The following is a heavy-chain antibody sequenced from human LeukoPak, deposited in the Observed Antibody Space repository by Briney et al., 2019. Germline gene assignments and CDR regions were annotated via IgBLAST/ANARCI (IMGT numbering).Heavy chain of an antibody. CDR2: ISYDGSNK. V-gene: IGHV3-30*18. CDR3: AKDRGYCGSGSYFDY. D-gene: IGHD3-10*01. CDR1: GFTFSSYG. Sequence: GGSLRLSCAASGFTFSSYGMHWVRQAPGKGLEWVAVISYDGSNKYYADSVKGRFTISRDNSKNTLYLQMNSLRAEDTAVYYCAKDRGYCGSGSYFDYWGQGTLVTVSS. J-gene: IGHJ4*02.